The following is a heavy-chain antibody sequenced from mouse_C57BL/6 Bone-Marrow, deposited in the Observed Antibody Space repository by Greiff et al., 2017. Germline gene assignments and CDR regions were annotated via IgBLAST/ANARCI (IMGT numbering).Heavy chain of an antibody. CDR2: IFPGDGST. J-gene: IGHJ4*01. Sequence: VQLQQSDAELVKPGASVKISCTASGYTFTDHSIHWMKQRPEQGLEWIGYIFPGDGSTKYNEKFQGKATLTADKSSNTAYMQLISLTPEDSAVYFCARWGYYAMDYWGQGTSVTVSS. CDR3: ARWGYYAMDY. V-gene: IGHV1-78*01. CDR1: GYTFTDHS.